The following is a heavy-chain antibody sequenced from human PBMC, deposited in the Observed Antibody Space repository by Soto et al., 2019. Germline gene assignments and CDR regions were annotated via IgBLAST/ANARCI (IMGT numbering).Heavy chain of an antibody. D-gene: IGHD6-19*01. CDR3: ARHDPDPTGYSSCPLYYYYGMDV. Sequence: GESLKISCQGSGYSFTSYWIGWVRQMPGKGLEWMGIIYPGDSDTRYSPSFQGQVTISADKSISTAYLQWSSLKASDTAMYYCARHDPDPTGYSSCPLYYYYGMDVWGQGTTVTVSS. CDR1: GYSFTSYW. V-gene: IGHV5-51*01. CDR2: IYPGDSDT. J-gene: IGHJ6*02.